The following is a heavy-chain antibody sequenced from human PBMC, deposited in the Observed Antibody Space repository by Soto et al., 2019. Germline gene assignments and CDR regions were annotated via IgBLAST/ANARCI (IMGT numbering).Heavy chain of an antibody. CDR3: ARILTGYYGSGYYYMDV. Sequence: GGSLRLSCAASGFTFSSYGMHWVRQAPGKGLEWVAVISYDGSNKYYADSVKGRFTISRDNSKNTLYLQMNSLRAEDTAVYYCARILTGYYGSGYYYMDVWGKGTTVTVSS. CDR2: ISYDGSNK. CDR1: GFTFSSYG. J-gene: IGHJ6*03. D-gene: IGHD3-9*01. V-gene: IGHV3-30*03.